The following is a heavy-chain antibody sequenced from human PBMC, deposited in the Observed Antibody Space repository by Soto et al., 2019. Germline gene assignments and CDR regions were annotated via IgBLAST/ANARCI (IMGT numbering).Heavy chain of an antibody. J-gene: IGHJ4*02. V-gene: IGHV4-39*01. Sequence: QLQLQESGPGLVKPSETLSLTCTVSGGSISSSSYYWGWIRQPPGKGLEWIGSIYYSGSTYYNPSLKSRVTISVDTSKNQFSLKLSFVTAADTAVYYCARGYCSGGSCYRYWGQGTLVTVSS. CDR1: GGSISSSSYY. D-gene: IGHD2-15*01. CDR2: IYYSGST. CDR3: ARGYCSGGSCYRY.